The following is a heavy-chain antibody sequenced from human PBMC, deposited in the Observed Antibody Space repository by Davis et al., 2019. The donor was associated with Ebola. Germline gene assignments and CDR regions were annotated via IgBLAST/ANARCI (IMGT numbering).Heavy chain of an antibody. CDR2: IYHSGST. Sequence: MPSETLSLTCAVYGGSFSGYYWSWIRQPPGKGLEWIGEIYHSGSTNYNPSLKSRVTISVDKSKNQFSLKLSSVTAADTAVYYCARAAYSYGMDVWGQGTTVTVSS. V-gene: IGHV4-34*01. CDR1: GGSFSGYY. D-gene: IGHD2-21*01. CDR3: ARAAYSYGMDV. J-gene: IGHJ6*02.